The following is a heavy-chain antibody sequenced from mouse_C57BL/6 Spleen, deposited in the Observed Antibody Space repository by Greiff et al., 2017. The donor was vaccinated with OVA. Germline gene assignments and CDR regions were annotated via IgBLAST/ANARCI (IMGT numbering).Heavy chain of an antibody. Sequence: QVQLQQSGPELVKPGASVKISCKASGYAFSSSWMNWVKQRPGKGLEWIGRIYPGDGDTNYNGKFKGKATLTADKSASTAYMQLSSLTSEDSAVYFCARPHYYGSSYDWYFDVWGTGTTVTVSS. V-gene: IGHV1-82*01. CDR2: IYPGDGDT. CDR3: ARPHYYGSSYDWYFDV. J-gene: IGHJ1*03. D-gene: IGHD1-1*01. CDR1: GYAFSSSW.